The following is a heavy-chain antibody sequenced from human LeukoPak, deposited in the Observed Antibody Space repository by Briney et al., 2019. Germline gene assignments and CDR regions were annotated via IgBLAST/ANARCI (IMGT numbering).Heavy chain of an antibody. CDR2: IYYSGST. Sequence: SETLSLTCTVSGGSISSSSAYWDWIRQPPGKGLEWIGYIYYSGSTNYNPSLKSRVTISVDTSKNQFSLKLSSVTAADTAVYYCARGADSSGYYSIFYFDYWGQGTLVTVSS. J-gene: IGHJ4*02. D-gene: IGHD3-22*01. CDR1: GGSISSSSAY. V-gene: IGHV4-61*05. CDR3: ARGADSSGYYSIFYFDY.